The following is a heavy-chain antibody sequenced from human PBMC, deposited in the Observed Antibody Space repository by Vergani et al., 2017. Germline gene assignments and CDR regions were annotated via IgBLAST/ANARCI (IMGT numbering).Heavy chain of an antibody. CDR1: GFSLSPSGVG. Sequence: QITLKESGPTLVKPTQTLTLTCTFPGFSLSPSGVGVGCIRQPPGRALEWLELIYWVDDKRYSPSLKSRPTTTKDTSKNQVVLTMTNMDPVDTATYYCAXRAEYSSSWWGTVALDIWGQGTMVTGSS. D-gene: IGHD6-13*01. J-gene: IGHJ3*02. CDR3: AXRAEYSSSWWGTVALDI. V-gene: IGHV2-5*02. CDR2: IYWVDDK.